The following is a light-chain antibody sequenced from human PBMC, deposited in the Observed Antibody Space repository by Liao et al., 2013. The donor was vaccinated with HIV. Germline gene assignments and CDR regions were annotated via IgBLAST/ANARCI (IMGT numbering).Light chain of an antibody. CDR3: QAWDSSTAYV. CDR1: KLGDKY. CDR2: QDT. Sequence: SYELTQPPSVSVSPGQTASITCSGDKLGDKYASWYQQKPGQSPVLVIYQDTKRPSGIPGRFSASNSENTATLTISGTQAMDEADYYCQAWDSSTAYVFGTGTKVTVL. V-gene: IGLV3-1*01. J-gene: IGLJ1*01.